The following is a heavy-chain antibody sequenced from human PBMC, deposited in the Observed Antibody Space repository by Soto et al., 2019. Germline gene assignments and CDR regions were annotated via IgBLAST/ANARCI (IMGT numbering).Heavy chain of an antibody. CDR1: GGSIGTSAYY. V-gene: IGHV4-39*01. J-gene: IGHJ5*02. CDR3: SRRAPEGFDP. Sequence: LSLTCAVSGGSIGTSAYYWGWIRQAPGKGLEWIGSINHSGNTYLSPSLKDRVTMSVDTSKNSFSLKLRSATAADTGLYYCSRRAPEGFDPWGQGTLVTVSS. CDR2: INHSGNT.